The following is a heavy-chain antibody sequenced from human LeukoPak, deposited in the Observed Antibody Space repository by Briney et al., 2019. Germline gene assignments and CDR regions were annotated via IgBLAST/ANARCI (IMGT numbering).Heavy chain of an antibody. J-gene: IGHJ6*02. Sequence: GGSLRLSCAASGFTFSSYSMNWVRQAPGKGLEWVSSISSSSSYIYYADSVKGRFTISRDNAKNSLYLQMNSLRAEDTAVYHCAKTLRDLEWLTGELDVWGQGTAVTVSS. V-gene: IGHV3-21*04. CDR3: AKTLRDLEWLTGELDV. CDR2: ISSSSSYI. D-gene: IGHD3-3*01. CDR1: GFTFSSYS.